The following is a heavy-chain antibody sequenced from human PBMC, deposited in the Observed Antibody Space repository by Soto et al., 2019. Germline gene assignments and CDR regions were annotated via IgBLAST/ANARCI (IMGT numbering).Heavy chain of an antibody. Sequence: NPSETLSLTCAVYGGSFSSYYWSWIRQPPGKGLEWIGEINHSGSTNYNPSLKSRVTISVDTSKNQFSLKLSSVTAADTAVYYCARAGYPGGFDYWGQGTLVTVSS. CDR2: INHSGST. CDR3: ARAGYPGGFDY. J-gene: IGHJ4*02. D-gene: IGHD6-13*01. V-gene: IGHV4-34*01. CDR1: GGSFSSYY.